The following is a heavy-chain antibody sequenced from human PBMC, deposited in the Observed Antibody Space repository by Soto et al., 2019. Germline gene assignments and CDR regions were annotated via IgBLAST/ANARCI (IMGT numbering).Heavy chain of an antibody. D-gene: IGHD3-10*01. CDR2: IYPVDSDT. Sequence: RESLKISCKGSGYSFTNYWIAWVRQMPGKGLEWMVIIYPVDSDTRYSPSFQGQVTISAYKSITTAYLQWSSLKPSDTALYYCARRQNYTSYGMDVWGQGTPVTFSS. V-gene: IGHV5-51*01. CDR1: GYSFTNYW. J-gene: IGHJ6*02. CDR3: ARRQNYTSYGMDV.